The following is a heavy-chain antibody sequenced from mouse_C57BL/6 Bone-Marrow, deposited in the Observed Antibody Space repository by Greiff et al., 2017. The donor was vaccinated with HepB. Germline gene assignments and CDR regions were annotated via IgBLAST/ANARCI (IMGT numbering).Heavy chain of an antibody. Sequence: QVQLQQSGPGLVQPSQSLSITCTVSGFSLTSYGVHWVRQSPGKGLEWLGVIWSGGSTDYNAAFISRLSISKDNSKSQVFFKMNSLQADDTAIYYCARHGYSHFDYWGQGTTLTVSS. D-gene: IGHD2-3*01. V-gene: IGHV2-2*01. J-gene: IGHJ2*01. CDR3: ARHGYSHFDY. CDR1: GFSLTSYG. CDR2: IWSGGST.